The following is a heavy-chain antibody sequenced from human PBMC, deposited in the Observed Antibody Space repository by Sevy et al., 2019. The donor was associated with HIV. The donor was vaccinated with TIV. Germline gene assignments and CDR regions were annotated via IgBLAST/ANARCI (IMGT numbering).Heavy chain of an antibody. CDR1: GFTFSSYA. D-gene: IGHD3-22*01. J-gene: IGHJ4*02. CDR2: ISGSGGST. Sequence: GGSLRLSCAASGFTFSSYAMSWVRQAPGKGLEWVSAISGSGGSTYYADSVKGRFTISRDNSKNTLYLQMNSLRVEDTAVYYCAKDGGIYYYDSSGQRDYWGQGTLVTVSS. V-gene: IGHV3-23*01. CDR3: AKDGGIYYYDSSGQRDY.